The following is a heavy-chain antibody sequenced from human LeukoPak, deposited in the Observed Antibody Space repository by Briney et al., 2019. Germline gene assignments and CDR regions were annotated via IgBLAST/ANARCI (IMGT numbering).Heavy chain of an antibody. Sequence: GGSLRLSCAASGFTVSSNYMSWVRQAPGKGLEWVSVIYSGGSTYYSDSVKGRFTISRDNYKNTLYLQMNSLRAEDTAVYYCARVTPYYYDSSGFDYWGQGTLVTVSS. CDR3: ARVTPYYYDSSGFDY. D-gene: IGHD3-22*01. J-gene: IGHJ4*02. CDR1: GFTVSSNY. CDR2: IYSGGST. V-gene: IGHV3-66*01.